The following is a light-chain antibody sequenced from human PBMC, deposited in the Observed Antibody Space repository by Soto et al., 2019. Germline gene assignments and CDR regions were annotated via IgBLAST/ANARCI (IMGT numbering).Light chain of an antibody. V-gene: IGKV3-20*01. J-gene: IGKJ4*01. Sequence: EIVLTQSPGTLSLSPGERATLSCRASQSVSSSYLAWYQQKPGQAPRLLIYGASSRATGIPARFSGSGSGTDFTLTISSLQPEDFATYYCQQLNNYPLTFGGGTKVDI. CDR1: QSVSSSY. CDR2: GAS. CDR3: QQLNNYPLT.